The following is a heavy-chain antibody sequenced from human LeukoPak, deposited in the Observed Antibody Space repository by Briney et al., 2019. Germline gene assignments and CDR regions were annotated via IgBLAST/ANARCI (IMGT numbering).Heavy chain of an antibody. D-gene: IGHD3-3*01. CDR1: GFTFSSYS. CDR3: ASETGYYDFWSGYSSGKFFDY. V-gene: IGHV3-21*01. J-gene: IGHJ4*02. CDR2: ISSSSSYI. Sequence: GGSLRLSCAASGFTFSSYSMNWVRQAPGKGLEWVSSISSSSSYIYYADSVKGRFTISRDNAKNSLYLQMNSLRAEDTAVYYCASETGYYDFWSGYSSGKFFDYWGQGTLVTVFS.